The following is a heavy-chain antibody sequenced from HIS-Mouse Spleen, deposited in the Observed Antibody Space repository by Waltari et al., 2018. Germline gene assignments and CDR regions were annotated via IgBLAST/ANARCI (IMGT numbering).Heavy chain of an antibody. V-gene: IGHV4-38-2*02. CDR2: IYHSGST. J-gene: IGHJ4*02. CDR1: GYSISIGYY. Sequence: QVQLQESGPGLVKPSETLSLTCTVSGYSISIGYYWGWIRQPPGKGLAWIGSIYHSGSTYYNPSLKSRVTISVDTSKNQFSLKLSSVTAADTAVYYCARADDFWSGSFDYWGQGTLVTVSS. D-gene: IGHD3-3*01. CDR3: ARADDFWSGSFDY.